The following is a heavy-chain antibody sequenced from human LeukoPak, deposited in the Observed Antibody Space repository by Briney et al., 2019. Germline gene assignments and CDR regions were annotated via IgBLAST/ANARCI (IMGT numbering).Heavy chain of an antibody. D-gene: IGHD3-9*01. CDR3: ASRYDRRFDY. CDR1: GGSIISSSYY. CDR2: IYYSGST. Sequence: PSETLSLTCTVSGGSIISSSYYWGWIRQPPGKGLEWIGIIYYSGSTYYNPSLKSRVTISVDTSKNQFSLKLSSVTAADTAVYYCASRYDRRFDYWGQGTLVTVSS. V-gene: IGHV4-39*01. J-gene: IGHJ4*02.